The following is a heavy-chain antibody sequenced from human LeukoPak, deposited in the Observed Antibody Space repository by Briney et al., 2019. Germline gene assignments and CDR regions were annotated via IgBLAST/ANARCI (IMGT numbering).Heavy chain of an antibody. CDR3: ARDRMAMGSGGSCYGY. D-gene: IGHD2-15*01. Sequence: EASVKVSCKASGYTFTGYYMHWVRQAPGQGLEWMGRINPNSGGTNYAQKFQGRVTMTRDTSISTAYMELSRLRSDDTAVYYCARDRMAMGSGGSCYGYWGQGTLVTVSS. CDR2: INPNSGGT. CDR1: GYTFTGYY. J-gene: IGHJ4*02. V-gene: IGHV1-2*06.